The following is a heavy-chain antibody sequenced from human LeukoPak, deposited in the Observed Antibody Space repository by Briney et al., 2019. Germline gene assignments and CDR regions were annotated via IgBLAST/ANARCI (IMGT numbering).Heavy chain of an antibody. V-gene: IGHV1-24*01. CDR3: ATGRRYCSGGSCYSFIR. CDR2: FDPEDGET. CDR1: GYTLTELS. J-gene: IGHJ4*02. Sequence: ASVKVSCKVSGYTLTELSMHWVRQAPGKGLEWMGGFDPEDGETIYAQKFQGRVTMTEDTSTDTAYMELSSLRSEDTAVYYCATGRRYCSGGSCYSFIRWGQGTLVTVSS. D-gene: IGHD2-15*01.